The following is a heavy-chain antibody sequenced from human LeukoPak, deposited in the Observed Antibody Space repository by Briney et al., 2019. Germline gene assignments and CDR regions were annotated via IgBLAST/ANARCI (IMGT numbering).Heavy chain of an antibody. J-gene: IGHJ4*02. CDR3: AKYSSSAAGDYYFDY. D-gene: IGHD6-13*01. CDR2: ISGSGGST. CDR1: GFTFSDYY. V-gene: IGHV3-23*01. Sequence: GGSLRLSCAASGFTFSDYYMSWIRQAPGKGLEWVSAISGSGGSTYYADSVKGRFTISRDNSKNTLYLQMNSLRAEDTAVYYCAKYSSSAAGDYYFDYWGQGTLVTVSS.